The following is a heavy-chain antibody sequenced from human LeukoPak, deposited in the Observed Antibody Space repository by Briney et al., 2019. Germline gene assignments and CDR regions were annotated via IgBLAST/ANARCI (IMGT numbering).Heavy chain of an antibody. V-gene: IGHV5-51*01. D-gene: IGHD7-27*01. CDR3: AREWGMDY. Sequence: GASLKISGQGSGSIFTTYWIGWVRQLPGKGLEWMGIIYPGDSDTRYSPSFQGQVAISADKSISPAYLQWSSLKASDTAMYYCAREWGMDYWGQGTLVTVSS. CDR1: GSIFTTYW. J-gene: IGHJ4*02. CDR2: IYPGDSDT.